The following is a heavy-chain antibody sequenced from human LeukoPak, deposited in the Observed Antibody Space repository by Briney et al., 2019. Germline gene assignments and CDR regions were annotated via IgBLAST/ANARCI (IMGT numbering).Heavy chain of an antibody. V-gene: IGHV3-48*01. CDR3: ARDGGIVVVPAATYFDY. J-gene: IGHJ4*02. CDR1: GFTFSSYS. Sequence: GGSLRLSCAASGFTFSSYSMNWVRQAPGKGLEWVSYISSSSSTIYYADSVKGRFTISRDNAKNSLYLQMNSLRAEDTAVYYCARDGGIVVVPAATYFDYWGQGTLVTASS. CDR2: ISSSSSTI. D-gene: IGHD2-2*01.